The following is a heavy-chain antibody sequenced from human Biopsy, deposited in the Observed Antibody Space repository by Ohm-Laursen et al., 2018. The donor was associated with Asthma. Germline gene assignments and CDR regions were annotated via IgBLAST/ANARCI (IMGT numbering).Heavy chain of an antibody. CDR1: GFSFVHFF. CDR2: ISSSGITK. J-gene: IGHJ6*02. CDR3: ARVLESSSRGPFYVFTLDV. V-gene: IGHV3-11*01. Sequence: SLRLSCAASGFSFVHFFMSWLRQAPGKALAWVASISSSGITKYPTDPVLGRCTISSDNTQKSMTLELGSLRVEDTAIYYCARVLESSSRGPFYVFTLDVWGQGTPVAVSS. D-gene: IGHD6-13*01.